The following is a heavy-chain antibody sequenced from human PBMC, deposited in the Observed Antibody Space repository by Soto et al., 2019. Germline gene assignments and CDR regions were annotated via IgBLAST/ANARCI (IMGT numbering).Heavy chain of an antibody. CDR3: ARSLLWDDYDSDGLDN. V-gene: IGHV1-69*08. CDR2: IITIFDTT. J-gene: IGHJ4*02. Sequence: QVQLVQSGTAVKKPGSSVTVSCKASGGPYSKYSISWVRQAPGQGLEWVGRIITIFDTTNYAQKFQGRATITADKATSTVYMDLSSLRSEDTAVYYCARSLLWDDYDSDGLDNWGQGTLVTVSS. D-gene: IGHD3-22*01. CDR1: GGPYSKYS.